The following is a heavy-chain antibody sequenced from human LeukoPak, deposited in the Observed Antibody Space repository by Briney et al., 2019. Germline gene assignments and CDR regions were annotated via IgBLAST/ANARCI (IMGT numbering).Heavy chain of an antibody. CDR1: GYTFTSYG. V-gene: IGHV1-18*01. D-gene: IGHD1-26*01. Sequence: ASGKLSCRASGYTFTSYGISCVRQAPGQGLEWMGWISAYNGNTNYAQKPQGRVTMTTDTSTSTAYMELRSLRSDDTAVYYCARDKVGSYFGYNYWGQGTLVTVSS. CDR2: ISAYNGNT. J-gene: IGHJ4*02. CDR3: ARDKVGSYFGYNY.